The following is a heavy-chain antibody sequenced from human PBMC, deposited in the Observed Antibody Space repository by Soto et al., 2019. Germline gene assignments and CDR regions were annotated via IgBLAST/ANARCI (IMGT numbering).Heavy chain of an antibody. CDR1: GFTFSSYG. CDR3: ASSQGVVVAASVPGY. Sequence: QVQLVESGGGVVQPGRSLRLSCAASGFTFSSYGMHWVRQAPGKGLEWVAVIWYDGSNKYYADSVNGRFTISRDNSKISLYLQMNSLRAEDTAVYYCASSQGVVVAASVPGYWGQGSLVTVS. D-gene: IGHD2-15*01. J-gene: IGHJ4*02. CDR2: IWYDGSNK. V-gene: IGHV3-33*01.